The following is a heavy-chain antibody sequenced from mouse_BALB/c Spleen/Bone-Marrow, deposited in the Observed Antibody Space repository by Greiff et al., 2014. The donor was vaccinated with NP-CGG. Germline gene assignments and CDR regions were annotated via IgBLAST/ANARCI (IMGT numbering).Heavy chain of an antibody. Sequence: EVQLQQSGPELVKPGASVKMSCKTSGYTFNSYVMHWMKKKPGQGLEWIGYINPYNDGTKYNETVKGKATLTSDKSSSTAYMDLISLTSVDSAVYFCARSEYFGSSYDYWGQGTTLTVSS. D-gene: IGHD1-1*01. CDR3: ARSEYFGSSYDY. V-gene: IGHV1-14*01. CDR1: GYTFNSYV. J-gene: IGHJ2*01. CDR2: INPYNDGT.